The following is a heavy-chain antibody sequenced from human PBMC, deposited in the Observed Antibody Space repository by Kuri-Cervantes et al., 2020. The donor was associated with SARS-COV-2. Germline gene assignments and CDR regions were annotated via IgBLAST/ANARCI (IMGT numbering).Heavy chain of an antibody. D-gene: IGHD4-17*01. CDR3: ASSYGDYLFFDY. CDR1: GFTVSSNY. J-gene: IGHJ4*02. Sequence: ESLKISCAASGFTVSSNYMSWVRQAPGKGLEWIGSIYYSGSTYYNPSLKSRITISVDTSKNQFSLKLSSVTAADTAVYYCASSYGDYLFFDYWGQGTLVTVSS. V-gene: IGHV4-59*02. CDR2: IYYSGST.